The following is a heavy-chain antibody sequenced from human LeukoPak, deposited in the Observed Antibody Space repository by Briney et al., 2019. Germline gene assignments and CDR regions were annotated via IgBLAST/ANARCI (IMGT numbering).Heavy chain of an antibody. CDR1: GGSLSSYY. Sequence: SETLSLTCAVYGGSLSSYYWSWIRQPPGKGLEWIGEINHGGSTNNNPSLKSRVTISVDTSKNQFSLKLSSVTAADTAVYYCARRRITMVRGGRWFDPWGQGTLVTVSS. J-gene: IGHJ5*02. D-gene: IGHD3-10*01. CDR2: INHGGST. CDR3: ARRRITMVRGGRWFDP. V-gene: IGHV4-34*01.